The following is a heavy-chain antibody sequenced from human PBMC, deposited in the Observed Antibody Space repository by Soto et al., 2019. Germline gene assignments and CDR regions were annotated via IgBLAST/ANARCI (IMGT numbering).Heavy chain of an antibody. Sequence: ESGPTLVNPTQTLTLTCTFSGFSLSTSGVGVGWIRQPPGKALEWLALIYWDDDKRYSPSLKSRLTITKDTSKNQVVLTMTNMDPVDTATYYCAHTTTLLWFGESRFDYWGQGTLVTVSS. CDR3: AHTTTLLWFGESRFDY. V-gene: IGHV2-5*02. CDR2: IYWDDDK. CDR1: GFSLSTSGVG. D-gene: IGHD3-10*01. J-gene: IGHJ4*02.